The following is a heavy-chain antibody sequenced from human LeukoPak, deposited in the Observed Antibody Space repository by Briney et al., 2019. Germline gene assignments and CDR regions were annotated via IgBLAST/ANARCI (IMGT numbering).Heavy chain of an antibody. CDR3: AKVQTTVVTPYDY. D-gene: IGHD4-23*01. CDR1: GFTFSSYA. CDR2: ISSSGGST. V-gene: IGHV3-23*01. Sequence: PGGSLRLSCAASGFTFSSYAMSWVRQAPGKGLEWVSAISSSGGSTYYADSVKGRLTISRDNSKNTLHLQMNSLRAEDTAVYYCAKVQTTVVTPYDYWGQGTLVTVSS. J-gene: IGHJ4*02.